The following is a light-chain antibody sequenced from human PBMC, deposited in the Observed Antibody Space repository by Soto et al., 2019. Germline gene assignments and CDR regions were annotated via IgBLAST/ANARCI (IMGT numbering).Light chain of an antibody. CDR3: HQRQSWPRT. CDR1: QYVGTR. J-gene: IGKJ1*01. V-gene: IGKV3-11*01. Sequence: EIVSTLSPATLSSSPGETATLSCRASQYVGTRLAWYQHKPGQAPRLLIYYTSNRATGIPARFSGSGSGTDFTLTINSLAPEDFAIYYCHQRQSWPRTFGQGTKVDIK. CDR2: YTS.